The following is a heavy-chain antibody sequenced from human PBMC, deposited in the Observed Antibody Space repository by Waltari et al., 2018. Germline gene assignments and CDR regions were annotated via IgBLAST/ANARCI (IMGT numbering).Heavy chain of an antibody. Sequence: QVQLVQSGAEVKKPGASVKVSCKASGYTFTGYYMHWVRQAPGQGLEWMGRINPTIGGTNYAQKFQGRVTMTRDTSISTAYMELSRLRSDDTAVYYCARDNAYCSGGSCYSDYWGQGTLVTVSS. J-gene: IGHJ4*02. CDR3: ARDNAYCSGGSCYSDY. D-gene: IGHD2-15*01. V-gene: IGHV1-2*06. CDR1: GYTFTGYY. CDR2: INPTIGGT.